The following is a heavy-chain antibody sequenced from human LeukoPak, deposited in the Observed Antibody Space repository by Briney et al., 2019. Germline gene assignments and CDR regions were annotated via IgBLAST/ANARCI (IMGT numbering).Heavy chain of an antibody. V-gene: IGHV1-18*01. CDR1: GYTFTSYG. Sequence: ASVKVSCKASGYTFTSYGISWVRQAPGQGLEWMGWISAYNDNTNYAQKLQGRVTMTTDTSTSTAYMELRSLRSDDTAVYYCARDNIPGTMVRGVIPFDYWGQGTLVTVSS. CDR2: ISAYNDNT. CDR3: ARDNIPGTMVRGVIPFDY. D-gene: IGHD3-10*01. J-gene: IGHJ4*02.